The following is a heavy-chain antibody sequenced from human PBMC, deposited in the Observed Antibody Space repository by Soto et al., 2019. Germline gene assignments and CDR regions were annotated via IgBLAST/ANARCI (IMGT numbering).Heavy chain of an antibody. V-gene: IGHV1-69*13. J-gene: IGHJ4*02. CDR2: IIPIFGTA. CDR3: ARDPGYYFDY. CDR1: GGTFSSYA. Sequence: ASVKVSCKASGGTFSSYAISWVRQAPGQGLEWMGGIIPIFGTANYAQKFQGRVTLTADESTSTAYMELSSLRSEDTAVYYCARDPGYYFDYWGQGTLVTVSS.